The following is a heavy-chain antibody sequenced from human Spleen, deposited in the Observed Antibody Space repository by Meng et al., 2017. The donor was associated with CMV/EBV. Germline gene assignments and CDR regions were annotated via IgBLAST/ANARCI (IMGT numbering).Heavy chain of an antibody. J-gene: IGHJ4*02. CDR1: GCTFSSFA. V-gene: IGHV3-30*04. D-gene: IGHD5-24*01. CDR3: VRGGGGWLQLDY. Sequence: CAVSGCTFSSFAMHWVRQAPGKGLEWVAAVIYDGTNKYYADSVKGRFTVSRDNSKNTVYLQMTSLRPEDTAIYYCVRGGGGWLQLDYWGQGTLVTVSS. CDR2: VIYDGTNK.